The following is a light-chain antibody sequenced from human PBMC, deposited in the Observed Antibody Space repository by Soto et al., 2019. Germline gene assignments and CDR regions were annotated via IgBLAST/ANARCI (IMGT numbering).Light chain of an antibody. Sequence: QSVLTQPPSASGAPGQRVTISCTGSSSNIGAGYDVHWYQQLPGTAPKLLIYGNSNRPSGVPDRFSGSKSGTSASLAITGLQAEDEADYYCQSYDSSLSGRYVFGTGTKVTV. V-gene: IGLV1-40*01. CDR3: QSYDSSLSGRYV. CDR2: GNS. CDR1: SSNIGAGYD. J-gene: IGLJ1*01.